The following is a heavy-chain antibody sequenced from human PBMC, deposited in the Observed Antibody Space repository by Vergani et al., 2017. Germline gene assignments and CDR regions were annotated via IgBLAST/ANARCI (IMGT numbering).Heavy chain of an antibody. J-gene: IGHJ4*02. D-gene: IGHD2-15*01. CDR3: AKEGGGYCSGGTCYPEY. CDR1: GFTFNSYG. V-gene: IGHV3-30*02. CDR2: IRSDESRR. Sequence: QVQLVESGGGVVQPGGSLRLSCAASGFTFNSYGMHWVRQAPGKGLEGVASIRSDESRRYYGDSMEGPFTISRDNSKNTLYLQMKSLRPEDTDVYYCAKEGGGYCSGGTCYPEYWGEGTPVIVSS.